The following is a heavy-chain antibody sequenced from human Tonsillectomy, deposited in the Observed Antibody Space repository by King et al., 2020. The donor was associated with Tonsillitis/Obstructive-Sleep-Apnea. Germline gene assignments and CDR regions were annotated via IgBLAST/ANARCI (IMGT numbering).Heavy chain of an antibody. V-gene: IGHV1-46*01. CDR1: GYTFTRNY. J-gene: IGHJ4*02. D-gene: IGHD3-22*01. CDR2: INPSDGIT. CDR3: VRDDKDGRHLDY. Sequence: VQLVQSGAEVKKPGASVKVSCQASGYTFTRNYVHWVRQAPGQGLEWMGIINPSDGITTYAQKFQGRITMTRDTSTSTVNMELSSLRSEDTALYYCVRDDKDGRHLDYRGQGSLVTVSS.